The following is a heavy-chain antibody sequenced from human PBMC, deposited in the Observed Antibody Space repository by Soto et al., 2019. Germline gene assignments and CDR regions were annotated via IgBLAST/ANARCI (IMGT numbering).Heavy chain of an antibody. Sequence: RASVKVSCKASGGTFSSYAISWVRQAPGQGLEWMGGIIPIFGTANYAQKFQGRVTITADESTSTAYMELSSLRSEDTAVYYCARSPRVDIVATISYYYYGMDVWGQGTTVTVSS. CDR1: GGTFSSYA. D-gene: IGHD5-12*01. V-gene: IGHV1-69*13. CDR3: ARSPRVDIVATISYYYYGMDV. CDR2: IIPIFGTA. J-gene: IGHJ6*02.